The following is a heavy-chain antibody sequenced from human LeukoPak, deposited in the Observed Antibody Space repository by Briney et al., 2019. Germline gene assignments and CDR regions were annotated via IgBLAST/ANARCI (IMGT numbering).Heavy chain of an antibody. V-gene: IGHV3-23*01. Sequence: GGSLRLSCAASGFTFSSYAMSWVRQAPGKGLEWVSAISGSGGSTYYADSVEGRFTISRDNSKNTLYLQMNSLRAEDTAVYYCAKDLEDYYSPFDYWGQGTLVTVSS. CDR2: ISGSGGST. D-gene: IGHD2-21*01. CDR3: AKDLEDYYSPFDY. CDR1: GFTFSSYA. J-gene: IGHJ4*02.